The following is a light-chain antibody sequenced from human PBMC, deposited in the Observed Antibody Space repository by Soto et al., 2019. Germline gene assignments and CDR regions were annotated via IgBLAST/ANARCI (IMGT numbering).Light chain of an antibody. CDR2: KTS. Sequence: DIQLTQSPSTLSASVGDRVTITCRASQSISSWLAWYQQKPGKAPKFLIYKTSNLESGVPSRFSGSGSATEFTLTISSLQPDDFATYYCQYYNNYCWTFGQGTKVEI. V-gene: IGKV1-5*03. CDR1: QSISSW. CDR3: QYYNNYCWT. J-gene: IGKJ1*01.